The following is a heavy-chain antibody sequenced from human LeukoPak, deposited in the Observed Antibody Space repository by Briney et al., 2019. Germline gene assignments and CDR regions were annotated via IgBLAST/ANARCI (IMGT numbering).Heavy chain of an antibody. D-gene: IGHD3-10*01. V-gene: IGHV1-46*01. CDR2: INPSGGST. Sequence: ASVKVSCKASGYTFTSYYIHWVRQAPGQGLEWMGIINPSGGSTSYAQKFQGRVTMTRDTSTSTVYMELSSLRSEDTAVYYCARDSAMVRGRPCYFDYWGQGTLVTVSS. J-gene: IGHJ4*02. CDR1: GYTFTSYY. CDR3: ARDSAMVRGRPCYFDY.